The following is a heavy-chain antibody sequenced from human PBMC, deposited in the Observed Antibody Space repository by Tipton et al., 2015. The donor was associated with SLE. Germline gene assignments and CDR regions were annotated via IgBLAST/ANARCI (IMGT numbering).Heavy chain of an antibody. D-gene: IGHD3-10*01. CDR1: GGSFSTYY. CDR2: FYFSGSS. Sequence: TLSLTCTVSGGSFSTYYWSWIRQPPGKGLEWIGFFYFSGSSQYNPSLKSRVAISADTSNNQFSLELRSVTAADTAVYYCARHLGVIVAFEVWGQGTVLTVSS. CDR3: ARHLGVIVAFEV. J-gene: IGHJ3*01. V-gene: IGHV4-59*01.